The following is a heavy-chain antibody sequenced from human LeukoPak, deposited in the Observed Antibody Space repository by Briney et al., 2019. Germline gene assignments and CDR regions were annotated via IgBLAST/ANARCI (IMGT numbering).Heavy chain of an antibody. CDR2: ISYDGSNK. D-gene: IGHD3-22*01. Sequence: GGSLRLSCAASGFTFSSYAMHWVRQAPGKGLEWVAVISYDGSNKYYADSVKGRFTISRDNSKNTLYLQMNSLRAEDTAVYYCARGRYYYDSSGYRTPDYWGQGTLVTVSS. V-gene: IGHV3-30*04. CDR1: GFTFSSYA. J-gene: IGHJ4*02. CDR3: ARGRYYYDSSGYRTPDY.